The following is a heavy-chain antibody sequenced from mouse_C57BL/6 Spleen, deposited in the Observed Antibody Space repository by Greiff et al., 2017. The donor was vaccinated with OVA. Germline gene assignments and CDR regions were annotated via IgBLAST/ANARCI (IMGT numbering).Heavy chain of an antibody. Sequence: DVQLVESGGGLVKPGGSLKLSCAASGFTFSSYAMSWVRQTPEKRLEWVATISDGGSYTYYPDNVKGRFTISRDNAKNNLYLQMSHLKSEDTAMYYCARRGERGYAMDYWGQGTSVTVSS. J-gene: IGHJ4*01. CDR1: GFTFSSYA. CDR2: ISDGGSYT. V-gene: IGHV5-4*03. CDR3: ARRGERGYAMDY.